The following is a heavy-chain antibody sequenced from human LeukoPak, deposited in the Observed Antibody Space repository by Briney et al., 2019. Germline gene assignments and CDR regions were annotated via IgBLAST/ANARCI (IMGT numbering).Heavy chain of an antibody. CDR3: ARDKGMVRGVIGY. CDR1: GFTFSSYI. J-gene: IGHJ4*02. V-gene: IGHV3-21*01. Sequence: PGGSLRLSCAASGFTFSSYIMNWVRQAPGKGLEWVSSISSSSSYIYYADSVKGRFTISRDNAKNSLYLQMNSLRAEDTAVYYCARDKGMVRGVIGYWGQGTLVTVSS. D-gene: IGHD3-10*01. CDR2: ISSSSSYI.